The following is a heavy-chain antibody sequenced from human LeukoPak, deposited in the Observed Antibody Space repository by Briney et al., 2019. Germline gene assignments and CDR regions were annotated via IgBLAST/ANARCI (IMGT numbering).Heavy chain of an antibody. CDR2: ISYDGSNK. Sequence: PGRSLRLSCAASGFTFSSYAMHWVRQAPGKGLGWVAVISYDGSNKYYADSVKGRFTISRDNSKNTLYLQMNSLRAEDTAVYYCARTGSSGWTAFDIWGQGTMVTVSS. CDR3: ARTGSSGWTAFDI. V-gene: IGHV3-30*04. J-gene: IGHJ3*02. D-gene: IGHD6-19*01. CDR1: GFTFSSYA.